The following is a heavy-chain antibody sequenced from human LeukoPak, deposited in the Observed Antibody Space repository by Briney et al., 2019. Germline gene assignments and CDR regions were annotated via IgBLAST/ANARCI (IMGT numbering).Heavy chain of an antibody. D-gene: IGHD4-17*01. V-gene: IGHV3-7*03. CDR1: GFIFTTYW. CDR3: ARDLFNLYGVTDY. J-gene: IGHJ4*02. Sequence: GGSLRLSCAASGFIFTTYWMSWVRQAPGKGLEWVAHINIDGNEKFYVDSVRGRFTISGDNAENSLHLQMNSLRAEDTAVYYCARDLFNLYGVTDYWGQGTLVTVSS. CDR2: INIDGNEK.